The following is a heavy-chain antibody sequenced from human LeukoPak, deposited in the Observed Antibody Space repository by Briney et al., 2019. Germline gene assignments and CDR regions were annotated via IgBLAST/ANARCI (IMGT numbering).Heavy chain of an antibody. CDR2: IYPGDSDN. CDR3: ARQATVVTPFDY. D-gene: IGHD4-23*01. J-gene: IGHJ4*02. CDR1: GYRFTGNW. Sequence: GESLKISFKGSGYRFTGNWIGWVRQMPGKGLEWMGIIYPGDSDNRYSPSFQGQVTISADKSISTAYLQWSSLKASDTAIYYCARQATVVTPFDYWGQGTLVTVSS. V-gene: IGHV5-51*01.